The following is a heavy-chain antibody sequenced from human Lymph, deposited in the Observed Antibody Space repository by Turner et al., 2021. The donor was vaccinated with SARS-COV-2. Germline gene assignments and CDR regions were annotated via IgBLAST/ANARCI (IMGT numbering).Heavy chain of an antibody. V-gene: IGHV3-33*01. CDR2: IWYDGSNK. J-gene: IGHJ6*02. D-gene: IGHD2-15*01. Sequence: QVQLVESGRGVVQPGPSLRLSCAASGFTFSSHGMHWVRQAPGKGLEWVAVIWYDGSNKYYADSVKGRFTISRDNSENTVYLQMNSLRAEDTAVYYCAREGDALAGGMDVWGQGTTVTVSS. CDR3: AREGDALAGGMDV. CDR1: GFTFSSHG.